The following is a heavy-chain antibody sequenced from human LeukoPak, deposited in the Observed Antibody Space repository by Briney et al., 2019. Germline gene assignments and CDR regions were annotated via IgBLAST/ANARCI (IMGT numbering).Heavy chain of an antibody. Sequence: PSETLSLTCTVSGGSISSYYWSWIRQPPGKGLEWIGYIYYSGSTNYNPSLKSRVTISVDTSKNQFSLKLSSVTAADTAVYYCATTLDTVSYFSLRFWGQGTLVTVSS. CDR1: GGSISSYY. CDR3: ATTLDTVSYFSLRF. D-gene: IGHD2-2*03. V-gene: IGHV4-59*01. CDR2: IYYSGST. J-gene: IGHJ4*02.